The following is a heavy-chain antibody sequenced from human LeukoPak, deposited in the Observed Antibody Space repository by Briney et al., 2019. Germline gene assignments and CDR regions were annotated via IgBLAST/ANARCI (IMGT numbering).Heavy chain of an antibody. CDR2: ITPFNGNT. CDR1: GYTFTYRY. J-gene: IGHJ6*02. Sequence: GSSVKVSCKASGYTFTYRYLHWVRQAPGQALEWMGWITPFNGNTNYAQKFQDRVTITRERSMSTAYMELSSLRSEDTAMYYCGTRPQGILLDVWGQGTTVTVSS. CDR3: GTRPQGILLDV. V-gene: IGHV1-45*02. D-gene: IGHD2-15*01.